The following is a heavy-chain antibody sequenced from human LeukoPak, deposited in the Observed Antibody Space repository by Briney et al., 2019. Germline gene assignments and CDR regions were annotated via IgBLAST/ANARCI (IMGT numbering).Heavy chain of an antibody. CDR1: GLTFSNYA. CDR2: ISAGSGST. Sequence: GGSLRLSCAASGLTFSNYAMTWVRQAPGNGQEWVSGISAGSGSTYYADSVKGRFTISRDNSKNTLYLQMSSLRAEDTAVYYCAIHESSIPYWGQGTLVTVSS. V-gene: IGHV3-23*01. J-gene: IGHJ4*02. D-gene: IGHD1-26*01. CDR3: AIHESSIPY.